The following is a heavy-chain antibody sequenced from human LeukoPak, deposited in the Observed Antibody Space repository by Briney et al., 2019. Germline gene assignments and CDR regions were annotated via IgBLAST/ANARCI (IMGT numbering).Heavy chain of an antibody. CDR2: IKQDGSEK. CDR3: ARGDYDILTGALDY. V-gene: IGHV3-7*01. J-gene: IGHJ4*02. D-gene: IGHD3-9*01. Sequence: GGSLRLSCAASGFTFSSYWMSWVRQAPGKGLERVANIKQDGSEKYYVDSVKGRFTISRDNAKNSLYLQMNSLRAEDTAVYYCARGDYDILTGALDYWGQGTLVTVSS. CDR1: GFTFSSYW.